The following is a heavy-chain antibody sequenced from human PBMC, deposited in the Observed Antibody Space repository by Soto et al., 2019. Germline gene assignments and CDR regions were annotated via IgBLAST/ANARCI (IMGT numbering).Heavy chain of an antibody. J-gene: IGHJ6*02. CDR3: AADHYDFSSGPASDYYGMDV. Sequence: SVKISCKASVFTFTTSYVPGLRQALGQRLEWIGWIVVGSGNTNYAQKFQERVTITRDMSTSTAYMELSSLRSEDTAVYYCAADHYDFSSGPASDYYGMDVWGQGTTVTVSS. CDR1: VFTFTTSY. V-gene: IGHV1-58*01. CDR2: IVVGSGNT. D-gene: IGHD3-3*01.